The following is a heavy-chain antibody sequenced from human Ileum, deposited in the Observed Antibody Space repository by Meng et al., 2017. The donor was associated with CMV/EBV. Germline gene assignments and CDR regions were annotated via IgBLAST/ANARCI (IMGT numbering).Heavy chain of an antibody. J-gene: IGHJ4*02. Sequence: GGSRRLTCAAPGFTFSSYEIMWVRQTPGKGLEWVAFIRYDGSTTFYIDSVKGRFTISRDNSKNTLYLQMNNLRAEDTAVYYCAKVLGIYDTSPMDYWGQGTLVTVSS. D-gene: IGHD3-22*01. CDR1: GFTFSSYE. V-gene: IGHV3-30*02. CDR2: IRYDGSTT. CDR3: AKVLGIYDTSPMDY.